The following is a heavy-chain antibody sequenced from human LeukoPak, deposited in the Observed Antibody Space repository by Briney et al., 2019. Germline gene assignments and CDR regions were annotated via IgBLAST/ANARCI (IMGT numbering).Heavy chain of an antibody. Sequence: KPSETLSLTCTVSGGSISSSSYYWSWIRQHPGKGLEWIGYIYYSGSTYYNPSLTSRVTISLDTSKNQFSLKLTSVTGADTAVYYCARDFLFGGDSRWFDPWGQGTLVTVSS. CDR3: ARDFLFGGDSRWFDP. D-gene: IGHD6-13*01. CDR2: IYYSGST. V-gene: IGHV4-31*03. J-gene: IGHJ5*02. CDR1: GGSISSSSYY.